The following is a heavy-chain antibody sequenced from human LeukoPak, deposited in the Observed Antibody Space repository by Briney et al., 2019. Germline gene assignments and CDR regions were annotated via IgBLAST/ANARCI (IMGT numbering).Heavy chain of an antibody. CDR1: GFTFSTYA. Sequence: GGSLRLSCVASGFTFSTYAMRWVRQAPGKGLEWVAVKSYDGNNEYYADSVKGRFTISGDNSKNTLHLQMNSLRVEDTAVYYCARDARDYGGYYFDSWGQGTRVTVSP. D-gene: IGHD4-17*01. CDR2: KSYDGNNE. CDR3: ARDARDYGGYYFDS. V-gene: IGHV3-30*04. J-gene: IGHJ4*02.